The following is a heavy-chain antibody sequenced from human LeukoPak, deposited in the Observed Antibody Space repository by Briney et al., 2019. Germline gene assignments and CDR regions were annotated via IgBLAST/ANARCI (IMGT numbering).Heavy chain of an antibody. CDR3: AKDADIVVVVAEPYYFDY. CDR2: ISYDGSNK. V-gene: IGHV3-30*18. J-gene: IGHJ4*02. Sequence: GGSLRLSCAASGFTFSSYGMHWVRQAPGKGLEWVAVISYDGSNKYYADSVKGRFTISRDNSKNTLYLQMNSLRAEDTAVYYCAKDADIVVVVAEPYYFDYWGQGTLVTVSS. CDR1: GFTFSSYG. D-gene: IGHD2-15*01.